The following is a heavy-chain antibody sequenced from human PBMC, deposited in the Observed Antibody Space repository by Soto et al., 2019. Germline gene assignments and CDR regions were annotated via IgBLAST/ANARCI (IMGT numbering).Heavy chain of an antibody. CDR2: INPNSGGT. CDR3: ARSAGIAAAPFDY. Sequence: QVPLVQSGAEVKKPGASVKVSCKASGYTFTGYYMHWVRQAPGQGLEWMGWINPNSGGTNYAQKFQGWVTMTRDTSISTAYMELSRLRSDDTAVYYCARSAGIAAAPFDYWGQGTLVTVSS. D-gene: IGHD6-13*01. J-gene: IGHJ4*02. CDR1: GYTFTGYY. V-gene: IGHV1-2*04.